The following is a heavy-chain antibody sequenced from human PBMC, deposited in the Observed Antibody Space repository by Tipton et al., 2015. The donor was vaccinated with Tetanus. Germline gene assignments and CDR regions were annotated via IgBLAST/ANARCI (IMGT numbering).Heavy chain of an antibody. J-gene: IGHJ3*02. CDR3: ARLEATSPEGSTFDI. CDR2: IYPGDSDT. Sequence: VQLVQSGAEVKKPGESLKISCKISGYTFTNYWIGWVRQMPGKGLEYMGIIYPGDSDTRYSLSFLGQVTISADKSLSTAYLQWTSLKASDTATYYCARLEATSPEGSTFDIWGQGTMVTVPA. CDR1: GYTFTNYW. V-gene: IGHV5-51*01. D-gene: IGHD5-12*01.